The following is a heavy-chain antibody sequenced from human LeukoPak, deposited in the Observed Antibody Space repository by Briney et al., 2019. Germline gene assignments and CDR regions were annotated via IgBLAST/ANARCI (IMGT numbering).Heavy chain of an antibody. J-gene: IGHJ4*02. CDR1: GFTFSSYG. D-gene: IGHD6-19*01. Sequence: GRSLRLSCAASGFTFSSYGMHWVRQAPGKGLEWVAVIWYDGSNKYYADSVKGRFTISRDSSKNTLYLQMNSLRAEDTAVYYCASTSGWYEPIDYWGQGTLVTVSS. CDR2: IWYDGSNK. V-gene: IGHV3-33*01. CDR3: ASTSGWYEPIDY.